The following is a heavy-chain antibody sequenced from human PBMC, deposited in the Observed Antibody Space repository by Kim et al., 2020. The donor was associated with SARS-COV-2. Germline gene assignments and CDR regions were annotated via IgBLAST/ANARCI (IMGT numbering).Heavy chain of an antibody. V-gene: IGHV3-53*01. CDR2: IYSGGNT. CDR3: TRGGGAGALPSDY. D-gene: IGHD3-16*01. J-gene: IGHJ4*02. Sequence: LEWVSGIYSGGNTFYADSVKGRFTISRDNSKNTLFLQMNSLRPEDTAVYYCTRGGGAGALPSDYWGQGT.